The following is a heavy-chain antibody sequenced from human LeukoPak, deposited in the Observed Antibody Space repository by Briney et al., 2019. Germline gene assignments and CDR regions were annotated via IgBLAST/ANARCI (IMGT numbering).Heavy chain of an antibody. D-gene: IGHD6-25*01. V-gene: IGHV1-2*02. CDR3: ARVRRIAAAGAEYFQH. CDR1: GYTFTGYY. Sequence: ASVKVSCKASGYTFTGYYMHWVRQAPGQGLEWMGWINPNSGGTNYAQKYQGRVTMTTDTSTSTAYMELRSLRSDDTAIYYCARVRRIAAAGAEYFQHWGQGTLVTVSP. J-gene: IGHJ1*01. CDR2: INPNSGGT.